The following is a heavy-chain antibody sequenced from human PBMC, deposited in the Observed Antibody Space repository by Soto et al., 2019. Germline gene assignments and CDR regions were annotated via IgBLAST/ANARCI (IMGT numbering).Heavy chain of an antibody. J-gene: IGHJ5*02. CDR2: IYHSEGT. V-gene: IGHV4-31*03. Sequence: QVQLQESGPGLVKPSQTLSLTCTVSGGSISSGDYYWSWVRQHPGKGLVWIGYIYHSEGTYYNPSLKSRVAISVDTSKKQFSLKLRSVTAADTAVYYCAKDVRPAHTNWFDPWGQGTLVTVSS. CDR3: AKDVRPAHTNWFDP. D-gene: IGHD2-8*01. CDR1: GGSISSGDYY.